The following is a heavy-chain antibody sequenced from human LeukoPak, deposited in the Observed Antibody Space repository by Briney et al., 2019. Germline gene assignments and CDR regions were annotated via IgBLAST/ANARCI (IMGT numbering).Heavy chain of an antibody. CDR3: ARVDTNKIPAAHTYFDY. V-gene: IGHV1-69*13. CDR2: IIPVFGPA. D-gene: IGHD2-2*01. Sequence: SVKVSCKASGGTFSSYAISWGRQGPGQGLEWMGGIIPVFGPANYAQKLQGRVTNTADESTSTAYMELSSLTSEDTAVYYCARVDTNKIPAAHTYFDYWGQGTLVTVSS. J-gene: IGHJ4*02. CDR1: GGTFSSYA.